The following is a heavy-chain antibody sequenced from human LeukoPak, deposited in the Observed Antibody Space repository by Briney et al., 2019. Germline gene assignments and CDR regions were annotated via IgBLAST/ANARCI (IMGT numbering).Heavy chain of an antibody. J-gene: IGHJ2*01. V-gene: IGHV4-59*12. CDR2: IYHSGST. CDR1: GGSISSYY. CDR3: ARDRMVRSWFFDL. Sequence: SETLSLTCTVSGGSISSYYWSWIRQPPGKGLEWIGEIYHSGSTDYNPSLKSRVTMSVDKSNNEFSLKLTYVTAADTAVYYCARDRMVRSWFFDLWGRGTLVTVSS. D-gene: IGHD2-21*01.